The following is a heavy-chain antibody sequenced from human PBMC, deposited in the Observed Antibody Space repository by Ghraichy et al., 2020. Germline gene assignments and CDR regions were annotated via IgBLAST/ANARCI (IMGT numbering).Heavy chain of an antibody. V-gene: IGHV3-21*01. D-gene: IGHD3-16*01. Sequence: GGSLRLSCAGSGFSFSDYNMNWVRQAPGKGLEWLSCISSSGYNMHYVGSVKGRFTISRDNAKNSLYLQMSSLRAEDTGIYYCARVGGDFRFEVWGQGTLVTVSS. CDR3: ARVGGDFRFEV. CDR2: ISSSGYNM. CDR1: GFSFSDYN. J-gene: IGHJ4*02.